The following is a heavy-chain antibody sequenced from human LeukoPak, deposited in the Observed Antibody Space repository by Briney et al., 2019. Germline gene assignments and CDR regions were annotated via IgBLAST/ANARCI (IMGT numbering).Heavy chain of an antibody. CDR1: GYTFSSYD. J-gene: IGHJ4*02. CDR2: MNPNSGHT. D-gene: IGHD1-26*01. Sequence: GASVKVSCKASGYTFSSYDIIWVRQASGQGLEWMGWMNPNSGHTGYAQKFQGRVTMTRSTSISTAYMELTSLTPEDSAVYYCARSIVGVRKRNDYWGQGTLVTVSS. CDR3: ARSIVGVRKRNDY. V-gene: IGHV1-8*01.